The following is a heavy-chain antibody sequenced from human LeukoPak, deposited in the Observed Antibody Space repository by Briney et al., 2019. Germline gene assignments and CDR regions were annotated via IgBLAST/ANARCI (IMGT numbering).Heavy chain of an antibody. CDR2: FDPEGGET. D-gene: IGHD6-19*01. J-gene: IGHJ4*02. V-gene: IGHV1-24*01. CDR1: GYTLTELS. CDR3: ATGYSSGWYDRDY. Sequence: ASVKVSCKVSGYTLTELSMHWVRQAPGKGLEWMGGFDPEGGETIYAQKFQGRVTMTEDTSTDTAYMELSSLRSEDTAVYYCATGYSSGWYDRDYWGQGTLVTVSS.